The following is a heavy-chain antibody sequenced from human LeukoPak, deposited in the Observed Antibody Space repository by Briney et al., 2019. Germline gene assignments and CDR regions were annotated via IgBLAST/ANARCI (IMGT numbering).Heavy chain of an antibody. Sequence: PGGSLRLSCAASGFTFSSYAMSWVRQAPGKGLEWVSAISGSGGSTYYEDSVKGRFTISRDNSKNTLYLQMNSLRAEDTAVYYCANLGIVGATPTFDYWGQGTLVTVSS. CDR2: ISGSGGST. CDR3: ANLGIVGATPTFDY. D-gene: IGHD1-26*01. J-gene: IGHJ4*02. V-gene: IGHV3-23*01. CDR1: GFTFSSYA.